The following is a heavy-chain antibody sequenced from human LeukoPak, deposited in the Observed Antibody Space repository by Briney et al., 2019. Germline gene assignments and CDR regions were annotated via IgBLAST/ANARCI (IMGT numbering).Heavy chain of an antibody. CDR1: GFTFSSYA. CDR2: ISGDGGST. Sequence: GGSLRLSCAASGFTFSSYAMHWVRQAPGKGLEWVSLISGDGGSTYYADSVKGRFTISRDNSKNSLYLQMNSLRTEDTALYYCAKYDSSGYYYFDYWGQGTLVTVSS. D-gene: IGHD3-22*01. V-gene: IGHV3-43*02. CDR3: AKYDSSGYYYFDY. J-gene: IGHJ4*02.